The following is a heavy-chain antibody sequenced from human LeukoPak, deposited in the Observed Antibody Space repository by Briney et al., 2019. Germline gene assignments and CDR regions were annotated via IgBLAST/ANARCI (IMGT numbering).Heavy chain of an antibody. Sequence: GGSLRLSCAASGFTVSSSYMSWVRQAPGKGLEWVSVIYGGGSTYYADSVKGRFTISRDTFKNTVNLQMNSLRAEDTAVYYCATWPGGWYGEDSWGQGTLVTVSS. CDR3: ATWPGGWYGEDS. CDR2: IYGGGST. CDR1: GFTVSSSY. D-gene: IGHD6-19*01. J-gene: IGHJ4*02. V-gene: IGHV3-53*01.